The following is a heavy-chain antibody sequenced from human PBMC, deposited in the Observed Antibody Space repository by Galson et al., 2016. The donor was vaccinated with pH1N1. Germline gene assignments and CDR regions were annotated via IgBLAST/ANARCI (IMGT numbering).Heavy chain of an antibody. D-gene: IGHD3-22*01. CDR2: INPSTIST. CDR1: GFTFSNYV. V-gene: IGHV3-23*01. CDR3: ARDRINMIVGAGTFDI. Sequence: LRLSCAASGFTFSNYVMGWVRQAPGKGLPWVSSINPSTISTYNPAPVKGRYTIPRDNFRNTLYLQMNSLRVEDTAVYYCARDRINMIVGAGTFDIWGQGTMVTVAS. J-gene: IGHJ3*02.